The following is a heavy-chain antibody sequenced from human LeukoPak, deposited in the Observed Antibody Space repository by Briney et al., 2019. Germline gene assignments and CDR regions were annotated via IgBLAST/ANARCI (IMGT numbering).Heavy chain of an antibody. Sequence: SETLSLTCTVSGGSISSYYWSWIRQPPGKGLEWIGYIYYGGSTNYNPSLKSRVTISVDTSKNQFSLKLSSVTAADTAVYYCASLRGVTTSWGQGTLVTVSS. CDR2: IYYGGST. CDR1: GGSISSYY. D-gene: IGHD4-17*01. CDR3: ASLRGVTTS. V-gene: IGHV4-59*08. J-gene: IGHJ5*02.